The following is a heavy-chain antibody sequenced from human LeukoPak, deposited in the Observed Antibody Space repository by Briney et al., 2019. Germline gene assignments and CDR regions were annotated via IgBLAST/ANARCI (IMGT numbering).Heavy chain of an antibody. CDR3: ARGWTSLDAFDI. D-gene: IGHD3/OR15-3a*01. CDR1: GFTFDDYG. CDR2: INWNGGSI. V-gene: IGHV3-20*04. Sequence: PGGSLRLSCAAPGFTFDDYGMSWVRQAPGKGLEWVSGINWNGGSIGYADSVKGRFTISRDNAKNSLYLQMNSLRAEDTALYYCARGWTSLDAFDIWGQGTMVTVSS. J-gene: IGHJ3*02.